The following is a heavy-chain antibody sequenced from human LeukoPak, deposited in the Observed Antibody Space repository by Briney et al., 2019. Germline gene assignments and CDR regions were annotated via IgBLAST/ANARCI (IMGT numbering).Heavy chain of an antibody. D-gene: IGHD6-13*01. CDR3: ARGVAAAGIYYYGMDV. CDR1: GGTFSTYA. Sequence: ASVKVSCKASGGTFSTYAISWVRQAPGQGLEWMGGIIPIFGTPNYAQKFQGRVTITADESTSTAYMELSSLRSEDTAVYYCARGVAAAGIYYYGMDVWGQGTTVTVSS. J-gene: IGHJ6*02. V-gene: IGHV1-69*13. CDR2: IIPIFGTP.